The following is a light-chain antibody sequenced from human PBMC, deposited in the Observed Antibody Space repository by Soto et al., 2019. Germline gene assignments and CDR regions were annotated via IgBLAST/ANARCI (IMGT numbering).Light chain of an antibody. J-gene: IGKJ5*01. Sequence: EIVLTQSPATLSLSPGERATLSCRASQSVSSYLAWYQQKPGQAPRLLIYDASNRATGIPARFSGSVSGTDFTLTISSLEPEDLAVYYCQQRSNWSITFGQGTRLEIK. CDR3: QQRSNWSIT. CDR2: DAS. CDR1: QSVSSY. V-gene: IGKV3-11*01.